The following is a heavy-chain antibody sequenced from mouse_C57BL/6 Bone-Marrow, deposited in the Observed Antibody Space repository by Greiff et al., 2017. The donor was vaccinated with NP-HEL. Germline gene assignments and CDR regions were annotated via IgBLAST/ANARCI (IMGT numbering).Heavy chain of an antibody. CDR1: GYTFTSYW. V-gene: IGHV1-53*01. CDR2: INPSNGGT. J-gene: IGHJ4*01. Sequence: QVQLKQPGTELVKPGASVKLSCKASGYTFTSYWMHWVKQRPGQGLEWIGNINPSNGGTNYNEKFKSKATLTVDKSSSTAYMQLSSLTSEDSAVYYCARGFYYGSSYDYAMDYWGQGTSVTVSS. CDR3: ARGFYYGSSYDYAMDY. D-gene: IGHD1-1*01.